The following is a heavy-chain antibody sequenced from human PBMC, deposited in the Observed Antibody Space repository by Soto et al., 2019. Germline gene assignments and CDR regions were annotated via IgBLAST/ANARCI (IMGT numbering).Heavy chain of an antibody. V-gene: IGHV4-59*01. CDR2: IYYSGST. Sequence: SETLSLTCTVSGGSISSYYWSWIRQPPGKGLEWIGYIYYSGSTNYNPSLKSRVTISVDTSKNQFSLKLSSVTAADTAVYYCARAVEYITLVTLGILNWFDPWGQGTLVTVYS. CDR3: ARAVEYITLVTLGILNWFDP. CDR1: GGSISSYY. D-gene: IGHD3-16*01. J-gene: IGHJ5*02.